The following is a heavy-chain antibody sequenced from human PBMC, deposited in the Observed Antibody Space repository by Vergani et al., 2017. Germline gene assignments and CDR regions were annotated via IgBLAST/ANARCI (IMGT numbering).Heavy chain of an antibody. CDR3: ASLGYCSSASCYKGVWQH. CDR2: IIPILGIA. CDR1: GGTFSSYT. J-gene: IGHJ1*01. V-gene: IGHV1-69*02. Sequence: QVQLVQSGAEVKKPGSSVKVSCKASGGTFSSYTISWVRQAPGQGLEWMGRIIPILGIANYAQKFQGRGTITADRSTSTAYMELSSLRSEDTAVYYCASLGYCSSASCYKGVWQHWGQGTLVTVSA. D-gene: IGHD2-2*02.